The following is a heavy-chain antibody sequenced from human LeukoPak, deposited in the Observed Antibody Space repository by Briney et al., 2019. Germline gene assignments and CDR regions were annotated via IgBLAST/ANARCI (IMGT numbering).Heavy chain of an antibody. CDR3: ARSQTAMVTSDY. V-gene: IGHV4-30-4*08. CDR1: GGSISSGDYY. Sequence: PSETLSLTCTVSGGSISSGDYYWSWIRQPPGKGLEWIGYIYYSGSTYYNPSLKSRVTISVDTSKNQFSLKLSSVTAADTAVYYCARSQTAMVTSDYWGQGTLVTVSS. CDR2: IYYSGST. D-gene: IGHD5-18*01. J-gene: IGHJ4*02.